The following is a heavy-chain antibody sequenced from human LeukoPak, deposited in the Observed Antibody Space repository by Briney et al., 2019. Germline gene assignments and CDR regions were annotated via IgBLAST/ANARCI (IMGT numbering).Heavy chain of an antibody. CDR1: GYTFTSYD. Sequence: VASVKVPCKASGYTFTSYDINWVRQATGQGLEWMGWMNPNSGNTGYAQKFQGRVTMTRNTSISTAYMELSSLRSDDTAVYYCASHYGDYEDWDFWFDPWGQGTLVTVSS. J-gene: IGHJ5*02. CDR3: ASHYGDYEDWDFWFDP. V-gene: IGHV1-8*01. CDR2: MNPNSGNT. D-gene: IGHD4-17*01.